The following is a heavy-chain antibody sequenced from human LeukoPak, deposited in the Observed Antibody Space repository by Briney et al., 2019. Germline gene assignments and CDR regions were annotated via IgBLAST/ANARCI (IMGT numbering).Heavy chain of an antibody. Sequence: GASVKVSCKASGYTFTSYYIHWVRQAPGQGLEWMGIINPSGGSTSYAQKFQGRVTMTRDMSTSTVYMELSSLRSEDTAVYYCARVSGSTYMDVWGKGTTVTVSS. D-gene: IGHD1-26*01. CDR1: GYTFTSYY. CDR2: INPSGGST. J-gene: IGHJ6*03. CDR3: ARVSGSTYMDV. V-gene: IGHV1-46*01.